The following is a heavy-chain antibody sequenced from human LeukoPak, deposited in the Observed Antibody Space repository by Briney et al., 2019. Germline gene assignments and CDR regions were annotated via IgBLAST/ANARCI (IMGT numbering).Heavy chain of an antibody. V-gene: IGHV3-48*03. Sequence: GGSLRLSCAASGFTFSTYEMNWVRQAPGKGLEWVSYISSSGGTIHYSDSVEGRFTISRDNAKNSLYLQMNSLRAEDTAVYYCVREVRREGDQFDYWGQGTLVTVSS. CDR1: GFTFSTYE. J-gene: IGHJ4*02. D-gene: IGHD2-21*01. CDR3: VREVRREGDQFDY. CDR2: ISSSGGTI.